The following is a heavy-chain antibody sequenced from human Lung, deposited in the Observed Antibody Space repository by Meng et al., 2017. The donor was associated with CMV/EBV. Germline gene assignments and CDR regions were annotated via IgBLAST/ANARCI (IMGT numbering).Heavy chain of an antibody. D-gene: IGHD2-15*01. Sequence: GGSXRLXCTASEFTLSPYALHWVRQAPGKGLECVALISFDGRTKYNTDSVKGRFTISRDRSKNTVYLHINSLRGEDTAVYYCARAGDIVEESDPLRQNDYDYGMDLWXQGTTVTVSS. J-gene: IGHJ6*02. V-gene: IGHV3-30*04. CDR2: ISFDGRTK. CDR3: ARAGDIVEESDPLRQNDYDYGMDL. CDR1: EFTLSPYA.